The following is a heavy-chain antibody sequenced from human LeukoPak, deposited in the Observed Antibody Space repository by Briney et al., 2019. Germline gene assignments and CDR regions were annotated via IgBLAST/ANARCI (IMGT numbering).Heavy chain of an antibody. CDR1: GGSVSISNYC. Sequence: SETLSLTCTVSGGSVSISNYCWGWIRQPPGKGLEWIGSIYYSGSTYYNPSLKSRVTLSVDTSKNEFSLKLSSVTAADTAVYFCARRPSDYYFDFWGQGTLVTVSS. D-gene: IGHD2-21*02. V-gene: IGHV4-39*01. CDR3: ARRPSDYYFDF. J-gene: IGHJ4*02. CDR2: IYYSGST.